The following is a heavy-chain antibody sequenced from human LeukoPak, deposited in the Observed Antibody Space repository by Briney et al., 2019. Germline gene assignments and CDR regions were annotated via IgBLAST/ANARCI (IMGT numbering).Heavy chain of an antibody. Sequence: SETLSLTCTVSGGSISSGSYYWSWIRQPAGKGLEWIGRIYTSGSTNYNPSLKSRVTISVATSKNQFSLKLSSVTAADTAVYYCARALHPEYGSGSYYNSSLWFDPWGQGTLVTVSS. CDR3: ARALHPEYGSGSYYNSSLWFDP. V-gene: IGHV4-61*02. CDR2: IYTSGST. CDR1: GGSISSGSYY. D-gene: IGHD3-10*01. J-gene: IGHJ5*02.